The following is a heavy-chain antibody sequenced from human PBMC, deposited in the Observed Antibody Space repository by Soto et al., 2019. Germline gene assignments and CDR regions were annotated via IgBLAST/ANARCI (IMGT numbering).Heavy chain of an antibody. D-gene: IGHD2-21*01. V-gene: IGHV1-46*01. CDR3: ARDISRRQTYYGMDV. CDR2: FNPANGRT. J-gene: IGHJ6*02. Sequence: ASVKVSCKASGYRFISYYVHWVRQAPGQGLEWIALFNPANGRTTYAETFHGRITITTDTSTSTLFMELSSLRSEDTAVYFCARDISRRQTYYGMDVWGQGTTVTVSS. CDR1: GYRFISYY.